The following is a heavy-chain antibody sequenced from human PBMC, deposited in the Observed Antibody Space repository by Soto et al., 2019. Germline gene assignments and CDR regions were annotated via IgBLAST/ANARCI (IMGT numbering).Heavy chain of an antibody. J-gene: IGHJ6*02. Sequence: GGSLRLSCAASGFTVGSDYMSWVRQAPGMGLEWVSVIYSEGTPYYADFVKDRFTINRENSNNTLYLHMNILRAEDTAVYSCGRSSYYDILTGSYYYYAMDVWGQVTTVTVSS. CDR2: IYSEGTP. CDR1: GFTVGSDY. D-gene: IGHD3-9*01. V-gene: IGHV3-53*01. CDR3: GRSSYYDILTGSYYYYAMDV.